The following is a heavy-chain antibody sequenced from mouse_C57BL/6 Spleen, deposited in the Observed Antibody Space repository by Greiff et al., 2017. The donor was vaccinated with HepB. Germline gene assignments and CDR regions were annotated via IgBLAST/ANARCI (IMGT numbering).Heavy chain of an antibody. J-gene: IGHJ2*01. CDR2: IYPGDGDT. V-gene: IGHV1-80*01. D-gene: IGHD1-1*01. CDR3: ASIYYYGRALTY. CDR1: GYAFSSYW. Sequence: QLQQSGAELVKPGASVKISCKASGYAFSSYWMNWVKQRPGKGLEWIGQIYPGDGDTNYNGKFKGKATLTADKSSSTAYMQLSSLTSEDSAVYFCASIYYYGRALTYWGQGTTLTVSS.